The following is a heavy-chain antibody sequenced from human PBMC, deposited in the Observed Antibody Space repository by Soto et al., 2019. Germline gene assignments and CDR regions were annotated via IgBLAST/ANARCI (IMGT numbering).Heavy chain of an antibody. J-gene: IGHJ4*02. V-gene: IGHV3-33*01. CDR3: ARDTLEYSSSSADY. CDR1: GFTFSSYG. CDR2: IWYDGSNK. D-gene: IGHD6-6*01. Sequence: GGSLRLSCAASGFTFSSYGMHWVRQAPGKGLEWVAVIWYDGSNKYYADSVKGRFTISRDNSKNTLYLQMNSLRAEDTAVYYCARDTLEYSSSSADYWGQGTLVTVSS.